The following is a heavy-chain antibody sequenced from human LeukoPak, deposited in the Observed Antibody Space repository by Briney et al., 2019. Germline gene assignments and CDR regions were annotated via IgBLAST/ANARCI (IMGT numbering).Heavy chain of an antibody. Sequence: GGSLRLSCAASGFIVSSNYMSWVRQAPGKGLEWVSVIYSGGTTYYADSVKGRFTISGDNSKNTLYLQMNSLRAEDTAVYYCARKGTFGSYFDYWGQGTLVTVSS. CDR2: IYSGGTT. J-gene: IGHJ4*02. CDR3: ARKGTFGSYFDY. CDR1: GFIVSSNY. D-gene: IGHD3-3*02. V-gene: IGHV3-66*01.